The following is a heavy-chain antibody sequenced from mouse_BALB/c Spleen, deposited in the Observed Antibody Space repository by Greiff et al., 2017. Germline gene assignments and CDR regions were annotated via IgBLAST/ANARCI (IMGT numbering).Heavy chain of an antibody. CDR1: GFTFTAYY. D-gene: IGHD2-2*01. CDR2: IRNKANGYTT. J-gene: IGHJ2*01. CDR3: AREIVYGYDY. V-gene: IGHV7-3*02. Sequence: EVQGVESGGGLVQPGGSLRLSCATSGFTFTAYYMSWVRQPPGKALEWLGFIRNKANGYTTEYSASVKGRFTISRDNSQSILYLQMNTLRAEDSATYYCAREIVYGYDYWGQGTTLTVSS.